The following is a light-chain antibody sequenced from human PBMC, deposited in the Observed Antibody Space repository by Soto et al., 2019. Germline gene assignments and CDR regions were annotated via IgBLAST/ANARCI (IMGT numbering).Light chain of an antibody. Sequence: EIVLTQSPGTLSLSPGERATLSCRASQSVSSSYLAWYQQKPGQAPGLLIYGASSRATGIPDRFSGSGSGTDFTLTISRLEPEDFAVYYCQQYGSSPWTFRQGTKVDIK. V-gene: IGKV3-20*01. CDR1: QSVSSSY. CDR3: QQYGSSPWT. J-gene: IGKJ1*01. CDR2: GAS.